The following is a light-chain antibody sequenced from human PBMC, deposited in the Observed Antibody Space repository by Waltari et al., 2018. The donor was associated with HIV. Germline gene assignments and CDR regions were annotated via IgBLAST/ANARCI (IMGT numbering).Light chain of an antibody. CDR2: GAS. CDR1: QSVSSSY. CDR3: QQDYNLSLT. J-gene: IGKJ4*01. Sequence: EIVMTQSPETLSLSPGERATLSCRASQSVSSSYLSWYQQKPGQAPRLLIYGASTRATGIPARFSGSGSGTDFTLTISSLQPEDFAVYYCQQDYNLSLTFGGGTKVEI. V-gene: IGKV3D-7*01.